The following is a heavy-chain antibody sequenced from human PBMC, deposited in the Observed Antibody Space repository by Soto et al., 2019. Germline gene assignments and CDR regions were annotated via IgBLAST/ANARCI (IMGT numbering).Heavy chain of an antibody. CDR3: ASLGAGTRAAFDI. D-gene: IGHD3-10*01. J-gene: IGHJ3*02. Sequence: SETLSITCALSGGSISSSNCWSWIRQPPGKGLEWIGEIYHSGSTNYNPSLKSRVTISVDKSKKQFSLKLSSVTAADPAVYYCASLGAGTRAAFDIWGQGTMVTVSS. CDR2: IYHSGST. V-gene: IGHV4-4*02. CDR1: GGSISSSNC.